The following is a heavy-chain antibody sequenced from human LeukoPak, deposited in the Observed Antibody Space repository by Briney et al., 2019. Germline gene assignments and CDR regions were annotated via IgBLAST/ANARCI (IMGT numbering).Heavy chain of an antibody. CDR3: ARGRLWGYYYYGMDV. V-gene: IGHV4-34*01. D-gene: IGHD4/OR15-4a*01. Sequence: SETLSLTCAVYGGSFSGYYWSWIRQPPGKGLEWIGEINHSGSTNYNPSLKSRVTISVDTSKNQFSLKLSSVTAADTAEYYCARGRLWGYYYYGMDVWGQGTTVTVSS. J-gene: IGHJ6*02. CDR2: INHSGST. CDR1: GGSFSGYY.